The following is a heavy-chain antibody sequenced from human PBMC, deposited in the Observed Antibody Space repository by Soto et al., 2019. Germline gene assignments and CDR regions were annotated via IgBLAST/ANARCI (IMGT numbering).Heavy chain of an antibody. CDR2: IHYSGNT. J-gene: IGHJ4*02. Sequence: QVQLQESGPGLVKPSQTLSLTCTVSGDSIGTGGYYWDWIRHHPGKGPEWIGYIHYSGNTYYNPSLKRRLTISLDTSKNQFSLHLSSVTAADTAVYYCATNHDDISGRTPLLFDSWGQGTLVTVSS. CDR3: ATNHDDISGRTPLLFDS. CDR1: GDSIGTGGYY. D-gene: IGHD3-22*01. V-gene: IGHV4-31*03.